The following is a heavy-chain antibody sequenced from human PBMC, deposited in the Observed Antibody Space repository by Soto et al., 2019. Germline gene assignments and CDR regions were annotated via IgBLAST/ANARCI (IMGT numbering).Heavy chain of an antibody. V-gene: IGHV4-31*03. CDR1: GGSISSGGYY. CDR3: ARGVLH. D-gene: IGHD3-16*01. Sequence: QVQLQESGPGLVKPSQTLSLTCTVSGGSISSGGYYWSWIRQHPGKGLEWIGSIYYSGSTYYNPSTXGXXTVSVDTSKNQFSLKLSSVTAAGTAVYYCARGVLHWGQGTLVTVSS. J-gene: IGHJ4*02. CDR2: IYYSGST.